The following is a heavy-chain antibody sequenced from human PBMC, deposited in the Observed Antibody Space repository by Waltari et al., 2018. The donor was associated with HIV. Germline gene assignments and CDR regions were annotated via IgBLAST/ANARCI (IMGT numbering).Heavy chain of an antibody. CDR2: IYYSGTP. CDR1: GGSISSYY. V-gene: IGHV4-59*01. CDR3: ARVPYCSGGSCPLDFDY. J-gene: IGHJ4*02. Sequence: QVQLQESGPGLVTPSETLSLTCTVSGGSISSYYGSWIRQHPGKGLEWIGYIYYSGTPNYNPSRKSRVTISVDTSKNQFSLKLSSVTAADTAVYYCARVPYCSGGSCPLDFDYWGQGTLVTVSS. D-gene: IGHD2-15*01.